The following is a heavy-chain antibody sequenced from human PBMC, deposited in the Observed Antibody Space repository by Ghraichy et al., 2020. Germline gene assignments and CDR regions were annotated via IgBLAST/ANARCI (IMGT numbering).Heavy chain of an antibody. Sequence: SETLSLTCAVSGGSISSGGYSWSWIRQPPGKGLEWIGYIYHSGSTYYNPSLKSRVTISVDRSKNQFSLKLSSVTAADTAVYYCARATTMSYDAFDIWGQGTMVTVSS. V-gene: IGHV4-30-2*01. J-gene: IGHJ3*02. CDR2: IYHSGST. D-gene: IGHD3-22*01. CDR1: GGSISSGGYS. CDR3: ARATTMSYDAFDI.